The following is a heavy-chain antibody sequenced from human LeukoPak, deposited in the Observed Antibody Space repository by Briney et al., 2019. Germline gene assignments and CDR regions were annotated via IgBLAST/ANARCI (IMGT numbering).Heavy chain of an antibody. V-gene: IGHV4-34*01. CDR3: AREPGRSEQRCDY. Sequence: PSETLSLTCAVYRGSFSGYYSSWIRQPPGKGLEWIGEINHSGSTNYNPSLKSRVTISVDTSKNQFSLKLSSVTAADTAVYYCAREPGRSEQRCDYSGQGTLVTVSS. D-gene: IGHD1/OR15-1a*01. CDR2: INHSGST. J-gene: IGHJ4*02. CDR1: RGSFSGYY.